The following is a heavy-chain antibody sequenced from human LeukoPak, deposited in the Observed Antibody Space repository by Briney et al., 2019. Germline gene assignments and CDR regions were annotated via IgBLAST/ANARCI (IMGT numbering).Heavy chain of an antibody. CDR2: IYPGDSDT. CDR1: GYSFTSYW. V-gene: IGHV5-51*01. J-gene: IGHJ4*02. D-gene: IGHD2-2*02. CDR3: ARLPRYCSSTSCYNSGLDY. Sequence: GESLKISCKGSGYSFTSYWIGWVRQMPGKGLEWMGIIYPGDSDTRNSPSFQGQVTISADKSISTAYLQWSSLKASDTAMYYCARLPRYCSSTSCYNSGLDYWGQGTLVTVSS.